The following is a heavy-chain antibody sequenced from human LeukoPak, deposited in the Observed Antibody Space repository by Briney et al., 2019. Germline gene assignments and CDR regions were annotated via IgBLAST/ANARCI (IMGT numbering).Heavy chain of an antibody. Sequence: ASVKVSCKASGYTFTSNDINWVRQATGQGLEWMGWMNPNSGNTGYAQKFQGRVAMTRSTSISTAYMELSSLRSEDTVVYYCARGTVCGSGGKCSGSWYYDYWGQGTLVTVSS. V-gene: IGHV1-8*01. J-gene: IGHJ4*02. CDR1: GYTFTSND. CDR3: ARGTVCGSGGKCSGSWYYDY. D-gene: IGHD6-13*01. CDR2: MNPNSGNT.